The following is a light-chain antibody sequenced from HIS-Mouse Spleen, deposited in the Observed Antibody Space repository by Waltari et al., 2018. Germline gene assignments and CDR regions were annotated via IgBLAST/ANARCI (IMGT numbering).Light chain of an antibody. J-gene: IGLJ2*01. CDR1: SSDVGSYNL. CDR2: EGS. V-gene: IGLV2-23*01. CDR3: CSYAGSSTVV. Sequence: QSALTQPASVSGSPGQSITISCTGTSSDVGSYNLVSWYQQHPGKAPKLMIYEGSKRPSGVSNRCSGSKAGNTASLTIAGLQAEDEADYYWCSYAGSSTVVFGGGTKLTVL.